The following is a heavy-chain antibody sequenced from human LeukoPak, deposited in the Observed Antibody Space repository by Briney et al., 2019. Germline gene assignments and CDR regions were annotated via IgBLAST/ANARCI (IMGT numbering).Heavy chain of an antibody. Sequence: SETLSLTCAVYGGSFSGYYWSWIRQPPGKGLEWIGEINHSGSTNYNPSLKSRVTISVDTSKNQFSLKLSSVTAADTAVYYCARGLGSWLDPWGQGTLVTVSS. CDR2: INHSGST. V-gene: IGHV4-34*01. J-gene: IGHJ5*02. CDR1: GGSFSGYY. CDR3: ARGLGSWLDP.